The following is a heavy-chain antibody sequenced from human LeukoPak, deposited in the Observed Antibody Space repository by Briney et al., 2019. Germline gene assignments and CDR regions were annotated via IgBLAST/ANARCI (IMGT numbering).Heavy chain of an antibody. CDR3: ARDQTNYYDSSGYYRGYYGMDV. D-gene: IGHD3-22*01. V-gene: IGHV1-18*01. J-gene: IGHJ6*02. Sequence: ASVKVSCKASGYTFTSYGISWVRQAPGQGHEWLGWISAYNGNTNYAQKLQGRVTMTTDTSTSTAYMELRSLRSDDTAVYYCARDQTNYYDSSGYYRGYYGMDVWGQGTTVTVSS. CDR1: GYTFTSYG. CDR2: ISAYNGNT.